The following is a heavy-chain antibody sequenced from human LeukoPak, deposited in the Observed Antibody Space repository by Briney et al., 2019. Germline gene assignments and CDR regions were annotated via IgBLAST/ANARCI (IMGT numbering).Heavy chain of an antibody. J-gene: IGHJ6*03. CDR1: GFTFSSYA. CDR2: IKSKTDGGTT. D-gene: IGHD2-15*01. CDR3: TTDIYCSGGSCYYYYYYMDV. V-gene: IGHV3-15*01. Sequence: GGSLRLSCAASGFTFSSYAMSWVRQAPGKGLEWVGRIKSKTDGGTTDYAAPVKGRFTISRDDSKNTLYLQMNSLKTEDTAVYYCTTDIYCSGGSCYYYYYYMDVWGKGTTVTVSS.